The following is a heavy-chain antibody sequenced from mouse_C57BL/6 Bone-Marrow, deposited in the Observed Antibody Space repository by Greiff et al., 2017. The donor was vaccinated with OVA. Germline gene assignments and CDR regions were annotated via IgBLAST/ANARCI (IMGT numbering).Heavy chain of an antibody. CDR3: TRVGAVLLMDY. CDR1: GFTFSSYA. Sequence: EVKLMESGEGLVKPGGSLKLSCAASGFTFSSYAMSWVRQTPEKRLEWVAYIRNGSAYIYYADTVTGRFTISRDNAKNTLYLQMSSLKSEDTAMYDYTRVGAVLLMDYWGQGTSVTVSS. V-gene: IGHV5-9-1*02. J-gene: IGHJ4*01. CDR2: IRNGSAYI.